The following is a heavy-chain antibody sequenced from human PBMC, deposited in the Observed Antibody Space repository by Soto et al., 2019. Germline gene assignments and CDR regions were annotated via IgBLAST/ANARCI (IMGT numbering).Heavy chain of an antibody. CDR1: GGSISSYY. CDR3: ARVRGYYDSSGYYGNWFDP. J-gene: IGHJ5*02. D-gene: IGHD3-22*01. Sequence: SETLSLTCTVSGGSISSYYWSWIRQPPGKGLEWIGYIYYSGSTNYNPSLKSRVTISVDTSKNQFSLKLGSVTAADTAVYYCARVRGYYDSSGYYGNWFDPWGQGTLVTVS. V-gene: IGHV4-59*01. CDR2: IYYSGST.